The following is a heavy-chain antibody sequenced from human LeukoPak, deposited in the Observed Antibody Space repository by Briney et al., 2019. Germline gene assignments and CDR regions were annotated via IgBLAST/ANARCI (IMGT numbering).Heavy chain of an antibody. J-gene: IGHJ4*02. V-gene: IGHV4-59*12. CDR2: IYYSGAT. D-gene: IGHD2-21*02. CDR1: GGPISNYY. CDR3: ARWTTCGGDCHLLDY. Sequence: PSETLSLTCIVSGGPISNYYWSWIRQPPGKGLEWIGDIYYSGATNYDPSLQSRVTISVDTSKKQYSLKLSSMTAADTAGYCCARWTTCGGDCHLLDYWGQGIRVTVSS.